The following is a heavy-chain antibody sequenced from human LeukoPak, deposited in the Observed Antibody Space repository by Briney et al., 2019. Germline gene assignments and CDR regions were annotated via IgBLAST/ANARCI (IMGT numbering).Heavy chain of an antibody. D-gene: IGHD5-12*01. CDR3: AGPPGYHNNFDY. CDR1: GFTFSSFE. J-gene: IGHJ4*02. CDR2: ITSSGTTK. V-gene: IGHV3-48*03. Sequence: GGSLRLSCAASGFTFSSFEMNWVRQAPGKGLEWISYITSSGTTKKYADSVRGRFTISRDNAKNSLYFQMNSLRAEDTAVYYCAGPPGYHNNFDYWGQGTLVTVSS.